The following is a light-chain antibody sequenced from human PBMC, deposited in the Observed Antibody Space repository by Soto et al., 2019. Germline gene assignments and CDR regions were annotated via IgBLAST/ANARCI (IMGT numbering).Light chain of an antibody. V-gene: IGKV3-20*01. Sequence: EIVLTQSPGTLSLSPGERATLSCRASQSVTSSYLAWYQQKPGQAPRLLISSASSRATGIPDRFSGSGSGTDFTLTISRLEPEDFAVYYCQQYGSSPQYTFGQVTKLAIK. CDR3: QQYGSSPQYT. CDR2: SAS. CDR1: QSVTSSY. J-gene: IGKJ2*01.